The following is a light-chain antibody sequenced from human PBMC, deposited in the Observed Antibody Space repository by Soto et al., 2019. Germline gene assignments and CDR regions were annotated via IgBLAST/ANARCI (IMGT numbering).Light chain of an antibody. CDR2: GVS. CDR1: QSVSSN. J-gene: IGKJ1*01. V-gene: IGKV3D-15*01. Sequence: EIVMTQSPATLSVSPGERATFSCRASQSVSSNLAWYQQKPGQAPRLLIYGVSNRATGIPDRFSGSGSGTEFTLTISRLEPEDCAVYFCLQYGDSSWKFGQGTKVDIK. CDR3: LQYGDSSWK.